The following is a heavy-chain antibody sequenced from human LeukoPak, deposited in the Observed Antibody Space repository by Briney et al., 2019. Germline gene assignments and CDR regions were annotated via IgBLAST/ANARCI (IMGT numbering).Heavy chain of an antibody. J-gene: IGHJ4*02. Sequence: ASVKVSCKTSGHIFTTHYIHWMRQAPGQRLEWLGRVNTDNTKSEYSQKFQGRVIITRDTSASTAYMEMSGLRSEDTAMYYCAMSVEMAAIPSFDSGAQGTLVTVSP. D-gene: IGHD5-24*01. V-gene: IGHV1-3*04. CDR1: GHIFTTHY. CDR3: AMSVEMAAIPSFDS. CDR2: VNTDNTKS.